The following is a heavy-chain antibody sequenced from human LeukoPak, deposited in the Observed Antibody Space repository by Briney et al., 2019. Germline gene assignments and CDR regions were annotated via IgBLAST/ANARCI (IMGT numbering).Heavy chain of an antibody. CDR3: ARDTYFDH. Sequence: ASVKVSCKASGYDFLDNHLHWVRRAPGQGLEWMGWVKPYGGDTHVAQKFQGRVTMTRDTSTSTVYMELSSLRSEDTAMYYCARDTYFDHWGQGTPVTVSS. CDR2: VKPYGGDT. CDR1: GYDFLDNH. J-gene: IGHJ4*02. V-gene: IGHV1/OR15-1*04.